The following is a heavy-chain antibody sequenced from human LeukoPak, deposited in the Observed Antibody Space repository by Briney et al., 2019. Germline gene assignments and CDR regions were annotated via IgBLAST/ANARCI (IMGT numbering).Heavy chain of an antibody. Sequence: SETLSLTCTVSGGSISNFYWSWIRQPPGKGLERIGYIYYSGSTNYNPSLKSRVTISVDTSKNQFSLQLSSVTAADTAVYYCARYYYGSGSYQRYFDYWGQGTLVTVSS. V-gene: IGHV4-59*08. D-gene: IGHD3-10*01. CDR1: GGSISNFY. J-gene: IGHJ4*02. CDR3: ARYYYGSGSYQRYFDY. CDR2: IYYSGST.